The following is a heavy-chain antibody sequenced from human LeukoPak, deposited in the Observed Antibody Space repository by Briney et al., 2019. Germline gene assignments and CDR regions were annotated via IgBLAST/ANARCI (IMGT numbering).Heavy chain of an antibody. J-gene: IGHJ4*02. CDR1: GFTFSSYA. CDR3: AKARSRITYYYDSSPSGLDY. Sequence: GSLRLSCAASGFTFSSYAMSWVRQAPGKGLEWVSAISGSGGSTYYADSVKGRFTISRDNSKNTLYLQMNSLRAEDTAVYYCAKARSRITYYYDSSPSGLDYWGQGTLVTVSS. D-gene: IGHD3-22*01. CDR2: ISGSGGST. V-gene: IGHV3-23*01.